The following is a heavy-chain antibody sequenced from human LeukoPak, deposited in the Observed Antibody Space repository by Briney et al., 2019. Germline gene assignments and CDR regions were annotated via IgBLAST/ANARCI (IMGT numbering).Heavy chain of an antibody. J-gene: IGHJ6*02. CDR2: ISSSGSTI. D-gene: IGHD6-13*01. CDR1: GFTFSDYY. CDR3: ARDRAVAAAGSGLYGMDV. Sequence: GGSLRLSCAASGFTFSDYYMSWIRQAPGKGLEWVSYISSSGSTIYYADSVKGRFTISRDNAKNSLYLQMNGLRAEDTAVYYCARDRAVAAAGSGLYGMDVWGQGTTVTVSS. V-gene: IGHV3-11*01.